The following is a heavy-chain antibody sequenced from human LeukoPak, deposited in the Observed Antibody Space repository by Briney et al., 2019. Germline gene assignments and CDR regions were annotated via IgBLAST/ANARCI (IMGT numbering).Heavy chain of an antibody. V-gene: IGHV4-38-2*02. CDR1: GYSISSGYY. D-gene: IGHD3-3*01. Sequence: SETLSLTCTVSGYSISSGYYWGWIRQPPGKGLEWIGSIYHRGSTYYNPSLKSRVTISVDTSKNQFSLKLSSVTAADTAVYYCASHDFWSGYPDYWGQGTLVTVSS. J-gene: IGHJ4*02. CDR3: ASHDFWSGYPDY. CDR2: IYHRGST.